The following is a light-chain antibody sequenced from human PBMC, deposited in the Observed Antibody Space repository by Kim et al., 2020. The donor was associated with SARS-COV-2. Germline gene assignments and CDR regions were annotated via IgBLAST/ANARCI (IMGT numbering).Light chain of an antibody. CDR1: QSVSSSY. J-gene: IGKJ4*01. CDR3: QQYNDWPLLT. CDR2: GAS. V-gene: IGKV3-15*01. Sequence: ENVLTQSPGTLSLSPGERYTLSCRASQSVSSSYLAWYQQEPGQAPRLLIYGASSRATDISARFSGSGSGTEFTLTIRSLQSEALAVYYCQQYNDWPLLTFGGGTKVDIK.